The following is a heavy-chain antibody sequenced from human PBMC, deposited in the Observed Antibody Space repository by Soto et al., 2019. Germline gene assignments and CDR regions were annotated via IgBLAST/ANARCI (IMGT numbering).Heavy chain of an antibody. D-gene: IGHD2-21*02. CDR1: GGSISSGGYY. V-gene: IGHV4-31*03. CDR2: IYYSVST. CDR3: ARDFYGGNSWYFDL. Sequence: PSETLSLTCTVSGGSISSGGYYWSWIRQHPGKGLEWIGYIYYSVSTYYNPSLKSRVTISVDTSKNQFSLKLSSVTAADTAVYYCARDFYGGNSWYFDLWGRGTLVTVSS. J-gene: IGHJ2*01.